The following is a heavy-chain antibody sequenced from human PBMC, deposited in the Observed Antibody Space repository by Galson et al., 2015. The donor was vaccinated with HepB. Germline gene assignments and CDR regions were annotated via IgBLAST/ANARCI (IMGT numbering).Heavy chain of an antibody. V-gene: IGHV3-48*02. CDR3: GRGAGGSIAARLSAFDI. Sequence: SVKVSCAASGFTFSSYSMNWVRQAPGKGLEWVSYISSGSSAIYYAYSVKGRFTISRDNAKNSLYLQMNNLRDEDTAVYYCGRGAGGSIAARLSAFDIWGQGTMVTVSS. CDR2: ISSGSSAI. J-gene: IGHJ3*02. D-gene: IGHD6-6*01. CDR1: GFTFSSYS.